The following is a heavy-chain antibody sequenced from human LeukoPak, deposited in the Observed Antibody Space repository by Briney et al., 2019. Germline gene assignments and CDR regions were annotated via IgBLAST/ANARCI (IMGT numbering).Heavy chain of an antibody. V-gene: IGHV3-23*01. J-gene: IGHJ6*02. CDR1: GFTVSSNY. CDR3: AKSTDTTLYFVMDV. D-gene: IGHD1-1*01. CDR2: ISGSGDNT. Sequence: GGSLRLSCAASGFTVSSNYMSWVRQAPGKGLEWVLTISGSGDNTYYADSVKGRFTISRDNSKNTLYLQTNSLRAEDTAVYYCAKSTDTTLYFVMDVWGQGTTVTVSS.